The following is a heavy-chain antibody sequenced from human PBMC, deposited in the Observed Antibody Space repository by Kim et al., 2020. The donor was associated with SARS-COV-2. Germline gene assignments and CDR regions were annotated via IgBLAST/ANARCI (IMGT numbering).Heavy chain of an antibody. D-gene: IGHD6-13*01. CDR1: GGSFSGYY. CDR2: INHSGST. V-gene: IGHV4-34*01. CDR3: ARGRGSSWYGWFDP. J-gene: IGHJ5*02. Sequence: SETLSLTCAVYGGSFSGYYWSWIRQPPGKGLEWIGEINHSGSTNYNPSLKSRVTISVDTSKNQFSLKLSSVTAADTAVYYCARGRGSSWYGWFDPWGQGT.